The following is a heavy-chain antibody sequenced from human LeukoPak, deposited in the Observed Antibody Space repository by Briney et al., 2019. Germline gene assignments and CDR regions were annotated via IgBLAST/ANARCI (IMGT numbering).Heavy chain of an antibody. CDR3: ARDGVDYYDSSGYYVTTPAFDY. V-gene: IGHV3-30-3*01. D-gene: IGHD3-22*01. Sequence: GRSLRLSCAASGFTFSSYAMHWVRQAPGKGLEWVAVISYDGSNKYYADSVKGRFTISRDNSKNTLYLQMNSLRAEDTAVYYCARDGVDYYDSSGYYVTTPAFDYWGQGTLVTVSS. J-gene: IGHJ4*02. CDR1: GFTFSSYA. CDR2: ISYDGSNK.